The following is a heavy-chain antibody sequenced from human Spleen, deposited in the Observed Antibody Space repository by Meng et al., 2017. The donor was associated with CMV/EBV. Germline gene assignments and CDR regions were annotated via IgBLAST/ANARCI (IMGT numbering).Heavy chain of an antibody. D-gene: IGHD3-10*01. V-gene: IGHV4-4*02. CDR3: ARGHYYGSGTYFSHYCCFDV. CDR1: GDSISSGKW. Sequence: SETLSLTCAVSGDSISSGKWWSGVRQSPGKGLEWIGGIYHSGGTNYNPSLRSRITMSVDKSENQFSLKMTSVTAPDAAVYYCARGHYYGSGTYFSHYCCFDVWGQGTTVTVSS. CDR2: IYHSGGT. J-gene: IGHJ6*02.